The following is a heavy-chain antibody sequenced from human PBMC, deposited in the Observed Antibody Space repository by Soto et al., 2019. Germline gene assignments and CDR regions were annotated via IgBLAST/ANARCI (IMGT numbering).Heavy chain of an antibody. CDR3: ASAGSGWYLA. CDR2: MNPNRGNT. D-gene: IGHD6-19*01. J-gene: IGHJ5*02. Sequence: QVQLVQSGAEVKKPGASVKVSCKASGYTFTSYDINWVRQATGQGLEWMGWMNPNRGNTGYAQKFQGRVTMTRNTSIRTAYIELSSVRYEDTAAYYRASAGSGWYLAWGQGTLVTVSS. V-gene: IGHV1-8*01. CDR1: GYTFTSYD.